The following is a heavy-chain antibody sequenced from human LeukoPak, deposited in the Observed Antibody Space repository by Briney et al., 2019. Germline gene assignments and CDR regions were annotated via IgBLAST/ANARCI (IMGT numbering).Heavy chain of an antibody. V-gene: IGHV4-39*07. Sequence: SETLSLTCTVSGDSISSSSFYWGWIRQPPGKGLEWIATIYYSGSTYYNSSLKSRVTISVDTSKNQFSLKLSSVTATDTAVYYCARDSDYYDSSGYYCNIFDYWGQGTLVTVSS. CDR2: IYYSGST. CDR1: GDSISSSSFY. D-gene: IGHD3-22*01. CDR3: ARDSDYYDSSGYYCNIFDY. J-gene: IGHJ4*02.